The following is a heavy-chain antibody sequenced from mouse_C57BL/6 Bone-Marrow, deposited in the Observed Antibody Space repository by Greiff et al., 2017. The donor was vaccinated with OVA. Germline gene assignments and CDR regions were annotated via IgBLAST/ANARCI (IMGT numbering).Heavy chain of an antibody. V-gene: IGHV5-17*01. J-gene: IGHJ1*03. CDR3: ARINSWYFDV. D-gene: IGHD4-1*02. Sequence: EVQLVESGGGLVKPGGSLKLSCAASGFTFSDYGMHWVRQAPEKGLEWVAYLSSGSSTIYYADKVKGRFTISRDNAKNTLFLQMNRLRSEDTAMYYCARINSWYFDVWGTGTTVTVSS. CDR1: GFTFSDYG. CDR2: LSSGSSTI.